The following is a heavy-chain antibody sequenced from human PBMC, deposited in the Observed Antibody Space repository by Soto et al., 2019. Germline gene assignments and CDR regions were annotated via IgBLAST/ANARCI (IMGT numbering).Heavy chain of an antibody. J-gene: IGHJ5*02. Sequence: ASVKVSCKASGYTFTTYATSWVRQAPGQGLEWMGWISAYSGNTNYAQKLQGRITMTTDKSTSTAYMELRSLRSDDTAVYYCARVAYYYDGSGFPGGDWFDPWGQGTLVTVSS. D-gene: IGHD3-22*01. CDR3: ARVAYYYDGSGFPGGDWFDP. CDR1: GYTFTTYA. CDR2: ISAYSGNT. V-gene: IGHV1-18*01.